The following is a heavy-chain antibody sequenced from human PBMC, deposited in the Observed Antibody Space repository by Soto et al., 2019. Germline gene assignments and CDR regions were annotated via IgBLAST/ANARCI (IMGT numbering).Heavy chain of an antibody. D-gene: IGHD3-10*01. CDR2: IYPGDSDT. CDR1: GYSFTSYW. J-gene: IGHJ6*02. CDR3: ARHTSLHYYGSGSYSTDGMDV. V-gene: IGHV5-51*01. Sequence: PGESLKISCKGSGYSFTSYWIGWVRQMPGKGLEWMGIIYPGDSDTRYSPSFQGQVTISADKSISTAYLQWSSLKASDTAMYYCARHTSLHYYGSGSYSTDGMDVWGQGTTVTVSS.